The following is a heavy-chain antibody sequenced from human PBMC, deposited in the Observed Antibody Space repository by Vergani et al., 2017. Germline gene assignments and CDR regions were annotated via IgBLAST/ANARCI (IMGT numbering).Heavy chain of an antibody. J-gene: IGHJ6*03. CDR3: ARVGGDYTLYYYYYYMDV. CDR2: TFHSGSI. Sequence: QVQLQESGPGLVKPAGTLSLTCNVSGGSIKSDHWWSWVRQPPGKGLEWIGETFHSGSINYNPSLKSRVTIFVDTSKNQFSLKLSSVTAADTAVYYCARVGGDYTLYYYYYYMDVWGKGTTVTVSS. V-gene: IGHV4-4*02. CDR1: GGSIKSDHW. D-gene: IGHD4-17*01.